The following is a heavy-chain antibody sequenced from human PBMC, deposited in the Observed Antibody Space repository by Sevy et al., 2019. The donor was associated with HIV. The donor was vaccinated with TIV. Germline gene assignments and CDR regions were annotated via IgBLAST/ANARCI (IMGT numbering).Heavy chain of an antibody. CDR2: ISGSGGST. CDR3: AKATRYYYDSSGYPQDRYFDY. J-gene: IGHJ4*02. D-gene: IGHD3-22*01. Sequence: GGSLRLSCAASGFTFSSYAMSWDRQAPGKGLEWVSAISGSGGSTYYADSVKGRFTISRDNSKNTLYLQMNSLRAEDTAVYYCAKATRYYYDSSGYPQDRYFDYWGQGTLVTVSS. CDR1: GFTFSSYA. V-gene: IGHV3-23*01.